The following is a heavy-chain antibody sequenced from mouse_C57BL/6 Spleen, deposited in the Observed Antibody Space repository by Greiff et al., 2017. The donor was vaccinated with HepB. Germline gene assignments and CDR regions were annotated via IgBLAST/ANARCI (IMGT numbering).Heavy chain of an antibody. CDR3: AMHEDGCDSYWYFDV. J-gene: IGHJ1*03. CDR1: GYTFTEYT. Sequence: VQLQQSGAELVKPGASVKLSCKASGYTFTEYTIPWVQQRPGQGLEWIGWFYPGSGSIKYTEKFKDKATLTADKSSSTVYMEHSRLKSEDSTVYFCAMHEDGCDSYWYFDVWGTGTTVTVSS. CDR2: FYPGSGSI. D-gene: IGHD2-4*01. V-gene: IGHV1-62-2*01.